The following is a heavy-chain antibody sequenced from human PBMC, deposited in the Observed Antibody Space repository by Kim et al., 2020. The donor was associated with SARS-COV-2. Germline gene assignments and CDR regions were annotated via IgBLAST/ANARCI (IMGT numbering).Heavy chain of an antibody. Sequence: GGSLRLSCSASGFIFSNYGMHWVRQAPGKGLEFVSVISSNGGSTYYTDSVKGRFTISIDNSKNTLYLQMSSLRAEDTAVYYCVKGSSSSYYYYGMDVWGQGTTVTVSS. D-gene: IGHD6-6*01. CDR2: ISSNGGST. CDR3: VKGSSSSYYYYGMDV. CDR1: GFIFSNYG. V-gene: IGHV3-64D*08. J-gene: IGHJ6*02.